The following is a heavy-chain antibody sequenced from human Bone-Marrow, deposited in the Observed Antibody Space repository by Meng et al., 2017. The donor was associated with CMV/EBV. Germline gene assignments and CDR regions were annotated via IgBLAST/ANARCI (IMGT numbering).Heavy chain of an antibody. D-gene: IGHD6-19*01. CDR1: GFSFRTYG. V-gene: IGHV3-30*02. Sequence: GESLKISCAASGFSFRTYGMHWVRQAPGKGLEWVAFIRHDGTNAYFADSVKGRLTISRDNSKNMMYLQMTSLRPEDTGVYYCAKDQRDSSSWFYQWGQGALVTVSS. CDR3: AKDQRDSSSWFYQ. J-gene: IGHJ5*02. CDR2: IRHDGTNA.